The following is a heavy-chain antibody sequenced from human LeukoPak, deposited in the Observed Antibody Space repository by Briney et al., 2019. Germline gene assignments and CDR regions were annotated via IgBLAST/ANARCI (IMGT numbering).Heavy chain of an antibody. Sequence: GGSLRLSCAASGFTFSSYGMHWVRQAPGKGLEWVAVISYDGSNKYYADSVKGRFTISRDNSKNTLYLQMNSLRAEDTAVCYCAKGAGCSGGSCYPEGPYYFDYWGQGTLVTVSS. V-gene: IGHV3-30*18. D-gene: IGHD2-15*01. CDR3: AKGAGCSGGSCYPEGPYYFDY. CDR2: ISYDGSNK. CDR1: GFTFSSYG. J-gene: IGHJ4*02.